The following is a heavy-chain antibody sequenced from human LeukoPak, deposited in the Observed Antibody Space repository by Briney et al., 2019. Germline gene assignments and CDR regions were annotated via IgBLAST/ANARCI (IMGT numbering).Heavy chain of an antibody. J-gene: IGHJ4*02. CDR1: GFTFSSYE. CDR2: ISSSGSTI. V-gene: IGHV3-48*03. D-gene: IGHD3-9*01. CDR3: ARDQGFYDILTGIDY. Sequence: PGGSLRLSCAASGFTFSSYEMNWVRQAPGKGLEWVSYISSSGSTIYYADSVKGRFTISRDNAKNSLYLQMNSLRAEDTAVYYCARDQGFYDILTGIDYWGQGTLVTVFS.